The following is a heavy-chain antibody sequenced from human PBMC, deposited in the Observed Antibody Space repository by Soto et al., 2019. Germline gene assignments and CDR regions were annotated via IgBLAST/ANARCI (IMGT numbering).Heavy chain of an antibody. J-gene: IGHJ6*02. Sequence: QVQLQESGPGLVKPSQTLSLTCTVSGGSISSGGYYWSWIRQHPGKGLEWIGYIYYSGSTYYNPSLKRPGTISIATSKNQFSLKLSSVTAADTAVYYCARDPYCSSTSCYTGGGMDVWGQGTTVTVSS. CDR2: IYYSGST. CDR3: ARDPYCSSTSCYTGGGMDV. D-gene: IGHD2-2*02. V-gene: IGHV4-31*01. CDR1: GGSISSGGYY.